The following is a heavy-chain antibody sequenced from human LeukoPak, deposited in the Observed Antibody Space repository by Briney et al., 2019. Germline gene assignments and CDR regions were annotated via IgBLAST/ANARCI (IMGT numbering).Heavy chain of an antibody. Sequence: GGSLRLSCAASGFTFSSYAMSWVRQAPGKGLEWVSAISGSGGSTYYADSVKGRFTISRDNSKNTLYLQMNSLRAEGTAVYYCAKDQGSGWYGHAFDIWGQGTMVTVSS. J-gene: IGHJ3*02. D-gene: IGHD6-19*01. V-gene: IGHV3-23*01. CDR2: ISGSGGST. CDR1: GFTFSSYA. CDR3: AKDQGSGWYGHAFDI.